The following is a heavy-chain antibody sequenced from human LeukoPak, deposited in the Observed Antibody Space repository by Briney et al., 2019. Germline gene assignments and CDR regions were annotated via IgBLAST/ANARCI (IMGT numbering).Heavy chain of an antibody. CDR3: ARDGAADAFDI. V-gene: IGHV3-21*01. D-gene: IGHD1-26*01. Sequence: GGSLRLSCAASGFTFSNAWMNWVRQAPGKGLEWVSSISSSSSYIYYADSVKGRFTISRDNAKNSLYLQMNSLRAEDTAVYYCARDGAADAFDIWGQGTMVTVSS. J-gene: IGHJ3*02. CDR1: GFTFSNAW. CDR2: ISSSSSYI.